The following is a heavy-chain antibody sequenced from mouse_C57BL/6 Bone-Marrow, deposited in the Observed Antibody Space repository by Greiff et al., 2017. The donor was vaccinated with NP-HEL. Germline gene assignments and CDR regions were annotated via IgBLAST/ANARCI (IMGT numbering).Heavy chain of an antibody. CDR2: IYPRSGNT. J-gene: IGHJ2*01. Sequence: QVQLQQSGAELARPGASVKLSCKASGYTFTSYGISWVKQRTGQGLEWIGEIYPRSGNTYYNEKFKGKATLTADKSSSTAYMELRSLTSEDSAVYFWARRTGTKRYFDYWGQGTTLTVSS. CDR3: ARRTGTKRYFDY. D-gene: IGHD4-1*01. CDR1: GYTFTSYG. V-gene: IGHV1-81*01.